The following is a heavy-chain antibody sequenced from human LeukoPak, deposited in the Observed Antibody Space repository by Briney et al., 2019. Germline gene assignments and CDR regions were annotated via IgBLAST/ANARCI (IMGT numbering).Heavy chain of an antibody. D-gene: IGHD2-2*01. J-gene: IGHJ4*02. CDR1: GGSISSYY. CDR3: ARTHCSSTSCYEDY. CDR2: IYYSGST. Sequence: SETLSLTCTVSGGSISSYYWSWIRQPPGKGLEWIGYIYYSGSTNYNPSLKSRVTISVDTSKNQFSLKLSSVTAADTAVYYCARTHCSSTSCYEDYWGQGTLVTVSS. V-gene: IGHV4-59*08.